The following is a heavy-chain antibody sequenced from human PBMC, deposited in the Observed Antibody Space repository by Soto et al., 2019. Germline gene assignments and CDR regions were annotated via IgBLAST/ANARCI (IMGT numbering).Heavy chain of an antibody. CDR1: LFTFDEYV. V-gene: IGHV3-9*01. D-gene: IGHD1-26*01. CDR2: ITWNSINV. CDR3: VKALSASCPTWLDQ. J-gene: IGHJ5*02. Sequence: EVQLVESGGGLVQPGRSLRLSCEASLFTFDEYVMHWVLQAPGKGLEWVAGITWNSINVGYAESVKGRFTISRDNAKKSVDLHMDSLRVDDTAFYHCVKALSASCPTWLDQWGQGTLVTVSS.